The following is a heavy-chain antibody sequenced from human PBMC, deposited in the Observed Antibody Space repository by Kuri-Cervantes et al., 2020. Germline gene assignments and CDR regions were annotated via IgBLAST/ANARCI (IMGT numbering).Heavy chain of an antibody. J-gene: IGHJ4*02. CDR3: SREDY. V-gene: IGHV1-2*02. CDR2: INPNSGDT. CDR1: GYTLTDLS. Sequence: ASVKVSCKVSGYTLTDLSMHWVRQAPGQGLEWMGWINPNSGDTHHAQRFQGRITMTWDTSISTLYLELSSLTSDDTAVYYCSREDYWGQGTLVTVSS.